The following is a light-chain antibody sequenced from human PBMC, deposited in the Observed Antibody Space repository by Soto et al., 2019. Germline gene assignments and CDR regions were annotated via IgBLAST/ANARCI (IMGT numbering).Light chain of an antibody. J-gene: IGLJ3*02. Sequence: QSALTQPASVSGSPGQAITISCTGTSSDVGSYDYVSWYQQHPGKAPKLTLYEVSKRPSGVSHRFSGSRSGNTASLTISGLQSEDEADYYCISYTTSNTWVFGGGTKLTVL. CDR1: SSDVGSYDY. CDR2: EVS. V-gene: IGLV2-14*01. CDR3: ISYTTSNTWV.